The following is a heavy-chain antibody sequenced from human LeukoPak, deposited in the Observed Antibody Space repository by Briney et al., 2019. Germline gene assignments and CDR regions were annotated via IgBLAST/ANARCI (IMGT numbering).Heavy chain of an antibody. CDR2: INPSGGDT. CDR1: GYIFTSYY. CDR3: AKEGLKVGSPRNYFDY. J-gene: IGHJ4*02. D-gene: IGHD1-26*01. V-gene: IGHV1-46*01. Sequence: ASVKVSCKASGYIFTSYYMHWVRQAPGQGLEWMGIINPSGGDTTYAQKFQGRLSMTRDMSTGTVYMELSSLTSEDVAVYYCAKEGLKVGSPRNYFDYWGQGTLVTVSS.